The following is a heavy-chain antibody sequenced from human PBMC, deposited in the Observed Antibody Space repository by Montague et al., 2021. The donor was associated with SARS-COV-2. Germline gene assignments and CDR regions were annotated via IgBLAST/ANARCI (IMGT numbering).Heavy chain of an antibody. V-gene: IGHV4-59*01. D-gene: IGHD2-15*01. CDR2: IGCP. CDR1: GGSIDGNH. J-gene: IGHJ4*02. CDR3: AMLYGGGGGRGY. Sequence: SETLSLTCTVSGGSIDGNHWTWVRQSPGKELEWIGQIGCPTYNPSFKSRISTSVDTSKGQFSLNLASVTAADSAIYYCAMLYGGGGGRGYWGQGTLVTVSS.